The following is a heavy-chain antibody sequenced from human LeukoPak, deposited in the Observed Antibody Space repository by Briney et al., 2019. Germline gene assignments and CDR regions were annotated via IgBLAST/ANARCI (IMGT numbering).Heavy chain of an antibody. Sequence: GESLKISCKTSGYSFTTNWIGWVRQTPGKGLEWMGIIYPHDSDIRYTPSFQGQVSISADKSISTAYLQWNSLKASDTAMDYCARPHGVAEFLYADDWCQGSVVTVSS. D-gene: IGHD3-10*01. CDR3: ARPHGVAEFLYADD. J-gene: IGHJ4*02. CDR1: GYSFTTNW. V-gene: IGHV5-51*01. CDR2: IYPHDSDI.